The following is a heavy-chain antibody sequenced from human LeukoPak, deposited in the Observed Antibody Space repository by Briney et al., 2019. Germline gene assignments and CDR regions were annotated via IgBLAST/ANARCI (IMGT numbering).Heavy chain of an antibody. CDR2: INPPSGTT. J-gene: IGHJ3*02. CDR1: GYTFTRYY. CDR3: ARESLEMATDAFDI. D-gene: IGHD5-24*01. V-gene: IGHV1-46*01. Sequence: GSVKVSCKASGYTFTRYYIHWVRQAPGQGLEWMGTINPPSGTTTYAQKFQGRVTLTRDTATSTVYMELSSLRSEDTAFYYCARESLEMATDAFDIWGQGTMVTVSS.